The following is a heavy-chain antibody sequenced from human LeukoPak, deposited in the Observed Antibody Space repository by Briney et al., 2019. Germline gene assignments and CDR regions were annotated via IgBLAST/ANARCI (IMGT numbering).Heavy chain of an antibody. CDR3: AKDRPNYYGSNGHYYKLNGDC. Sequence: GGSLRLSCAASGFTFSSYSMNWVRQAPGKGLEWVSSITSSGAATYYADSVKGRFTISRDNSDNTLYLQMNSLRAEDTAVYYCAKDRPNYYGSNGHYYKLNGDCWGQGTLVTVSS. CDR2: ITSSGAAT. CDR1: GFTFSSYS. J-gene: IGHJ4*02. V-gene: IGHV3-23*01. D-gene: IGHD3-22*01.